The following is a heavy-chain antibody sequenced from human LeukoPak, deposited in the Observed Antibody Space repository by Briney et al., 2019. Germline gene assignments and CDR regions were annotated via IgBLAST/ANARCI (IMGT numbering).Heavy chain of an antibody. Sequence: GGSLRLSCAASGFTFSSYGMHWVRQAPGKELEGVEVIWYDGSEKYYGDSVKGRFTISRDNSKNTVYLQMHSLRAEDTAVYYCARDGGSYGDYYDSWGQGTLVTVSS. V-gene: IGHV3-33*01. D-gene: IGHD1-26*01. CDR2: IWYDGSEK. J-gene: IGHJ4*02. CDR3: ARDGGSYGDYYDS. CDR1: GFTFSSYG.